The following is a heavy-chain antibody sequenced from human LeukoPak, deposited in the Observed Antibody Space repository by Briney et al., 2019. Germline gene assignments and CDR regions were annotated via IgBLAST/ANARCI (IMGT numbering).Heavy chain of an antibody. CDR3: AKGGSGTKWGAFDI. V-gene: IGHV3-30*18. D-gene: IGHD3-10*01. CDR1: GFTFSSYG. CDR2: ISYDGSNK. J-gene: IGHJ3*02. Sequence: GSLRLSCAASGFTFSSYGMHWVRQAPGKGLEWVAVISYDGSNKYYADSVKGRFTISRDNSKNTLYLQMNSLRAEDTAVYYCAKGGSGTKWGAFDIWGQGTMVTVSS.